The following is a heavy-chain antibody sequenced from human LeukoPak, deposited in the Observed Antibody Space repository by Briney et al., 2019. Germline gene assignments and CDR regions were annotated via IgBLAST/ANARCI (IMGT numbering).Heavy chain of an antibody. Sequence: GGSLRLSCAASGFTFSSYIMNWVRQAPGKGLEWVSSISSSSSYIYYADSVKGRFTISRDNAKHSLYLQMNSLRAEDTAVYYCARGSFDAVPQDAFDIWGQGTMVTVSS. CDR2: ISSSSSYI. V-gene: IGHV3-21*01. CDR1: GFTFSSYI. D-gene: IGHD2-2*01. CDR3: ARGSFDAVPQDAFDI. J-gene: IGHJ3*02.